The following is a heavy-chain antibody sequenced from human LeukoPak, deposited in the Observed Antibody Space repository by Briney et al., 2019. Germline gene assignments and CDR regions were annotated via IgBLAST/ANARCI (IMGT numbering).Heavy chain of an antibody. D-gene: IGHD6-6*01. J-gene: IGHJ4*02. Sequence: SETLSLTCTVSGGSISSSSYYWGWIRQPPGKGLEWIGSIYYSGSTYYNPSLKSRVTISADTSKNQFSLKLSSVTAADTAVYYCAREYSSSSAFDYWGQGTLVTVSS. CDR1: GGSISSSSYY. CDR2: IYYSGST. CDR3: AREYSSSSAFDY. V-gene: IGHV4-39*07.